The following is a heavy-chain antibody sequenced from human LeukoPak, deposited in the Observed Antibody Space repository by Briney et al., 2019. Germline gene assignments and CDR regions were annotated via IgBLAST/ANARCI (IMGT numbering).Heavy chain of an antibody. CDR1: GYTFTGYY. CDR2: INPNRGVT. D-gene: IGHD4-17*01. J-gene: IGHJ3*01. V-gene: IGHV1-2*02. CDR3: ARDPELTYADVRRGTSAFDF. Sequence: ASVKVSCKASGYTFTGYYIHWVRQAPEEGLEWMGWINPNRGVTKYAQKFQGRVTMTRETSISTAYMELSGLRFDDTAMYFCARDPELTYADVRRGTSAFDFWGQGTMVTVSS.